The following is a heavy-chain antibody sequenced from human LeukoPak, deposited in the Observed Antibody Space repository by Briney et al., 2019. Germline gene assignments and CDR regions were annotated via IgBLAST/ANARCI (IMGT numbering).Heavy chain of an antibody. V-gene: IGHV4-34*01. Sequence: SETLSLTCAVYGGSFSGYYWSWIRQPPGKGLEWIGEINHSGSTNYNPSLKSRVTISVDTSKNQFSLKLSSVTAADTAVYYCARGGDIVVVPAAMLSAFDIWGQGTVVTVSS. J-gene: IGHJ3*02. CDR1: GGSFSGYY. CDR2: INHSGST. D-gene: IGHD2-2*01. CDR3: ARGGDIVVVPAAMLSAFDI.